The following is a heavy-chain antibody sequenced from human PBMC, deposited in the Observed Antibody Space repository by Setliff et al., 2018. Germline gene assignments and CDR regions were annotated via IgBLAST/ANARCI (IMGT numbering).Heavy chain of an antibody. CDR2: IRYDGSNK. Sequence: GGSLRLSCAASGFTFSSYGMHWVRQAPGKGLEWVAFIRYDGSNKYYADSVKGRFTISRDNSKNTLYLQMNSLRAEDTAVYYCARDERYNYHYYGMDVWGQGTTVTVSS. CDR3: ARDERYNYHYYGMDV. CDR1: GFTFSSYG. D-gene: IGHD1-1*01. V-gene: IGHV3-30*02. J-gene: IGHJ6*02.